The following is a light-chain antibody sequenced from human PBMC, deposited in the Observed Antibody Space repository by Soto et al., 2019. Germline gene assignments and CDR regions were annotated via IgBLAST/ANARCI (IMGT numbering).Light chain of an antibody. CDR1: SSDVGGYNY. CDR2: DVS. CDR3: NSYSTSSTLVV. Sequence: QSALTQPASVSGSPGQSITISCTGTSSDVGGYNYVSWYQQHPGKAPKLMIYDVSNRPSGVSNRFSGSKSVNTASPTISGLQAEDEADYYCNSYSTSSTLVVFGGGTKVTVL. J-gene: IGLJ2*01. V-gene: IGLV2-14*01.